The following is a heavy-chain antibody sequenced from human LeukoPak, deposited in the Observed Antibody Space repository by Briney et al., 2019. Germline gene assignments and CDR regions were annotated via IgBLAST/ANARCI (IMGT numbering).Heavy chain of an antibody. CDR3: AKARLTVTSRYYAMDV. D-gene: IGHD4-11*01. CDR1: GFTFSSYA. CDR2: ISGSGGST. J-gene: IGHJ6*02. Sequence: QPGGSLRLSCATSGFTFSSYAMSWVRQAPGKGLEWVSAISGSGGSTYYADSVKGRFTISRDNSKNTLYLQMNSLRAEDTAVYYCAKARLTVTSRYYAMDVWGQGTTVTVSS. V-gene: IGHV3-23*01.